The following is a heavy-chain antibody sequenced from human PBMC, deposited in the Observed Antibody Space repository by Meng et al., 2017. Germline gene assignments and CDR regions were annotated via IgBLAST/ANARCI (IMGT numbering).Heavy chain of an antibody. J-gene: IGHJ4*02. Sequence: QVQWVQWRAEAKKPESCVKASGKDSGGTFSSYTISWVRQAPGQGLEWMGRIIPILGIANYAQKFQGRVTITADKSTSTAYMELSSLRSEDTAVYYCARDLSGSGTFDYWGQGTLVTVSS. CDR2: IIPILGIA. CDR1: GGTFSSYT. D-gene: IGHD3-10*01. CDR3: ARDLSGSGTFDY. V-gene: IGHV1-69*04.